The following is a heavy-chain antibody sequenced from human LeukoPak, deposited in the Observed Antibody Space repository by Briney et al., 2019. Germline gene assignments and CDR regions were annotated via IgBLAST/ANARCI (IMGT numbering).Heavy chain of an antibody. Sequence: ASETLSLTCTVSGGSISSSSYYWGWIRQPPGKGLEWIGSIYYSGSTYYNPSPKSRVTISVDTSKNQFSLKLSSVTAADTAVYYCAREDIVATYYFDYWGQGTLVTVSS. D-gene: IGHD5-12*01. V-gene: IGHV4-39*07. J-gene: IGHJ4*02. CDR1: GGSISSSSYY. CDR3: AREDIVATYYFDY. CDR2: IYYSGST.